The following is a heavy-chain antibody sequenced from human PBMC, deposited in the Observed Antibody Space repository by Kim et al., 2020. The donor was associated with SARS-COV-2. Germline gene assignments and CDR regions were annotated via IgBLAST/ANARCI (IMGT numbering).Heavy chain of an antibody. CDR2: SGRT. CDR3: ARVFRGMDV. V-gene: IGHV4-59*01. Sequence: SGRTTYNPTLKSRVTISVDTSKNQFSLKLNSMTAADTGVYYCARVFRGMDVWGQGTTVIVSS. J-gene: IGHJ6*02. D-gene: IGHD3-10*02.